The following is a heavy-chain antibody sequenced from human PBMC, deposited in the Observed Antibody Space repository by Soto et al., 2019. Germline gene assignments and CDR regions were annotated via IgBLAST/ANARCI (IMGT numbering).Heavy chain of an antibody. CDR2: IIPVFGTP. J-gene: IGHJ4*02. CDR1: GDTFNIYA. D-gene: IGHD3-3*01. Sequence: QVQLEQSGAEVKKPGSSVKVPCKTSGDTFNIYAISWVRQAPGQGLEWMGGIIPVFGTPSYAQKFRDRVTITADESTSTAHMELRSLTSEDTAVYYCARGPYYAFWKGFAHFDYWGQETLVTVSS. CDR3: ARGPYYAFWKGFAHFDY. V-gene: IGHV1-69*01.